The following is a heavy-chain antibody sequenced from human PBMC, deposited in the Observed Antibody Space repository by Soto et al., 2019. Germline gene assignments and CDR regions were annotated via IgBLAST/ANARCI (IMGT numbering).Heavy chain of an antibody. CDR3: ARTPLL. D-gene: IGHD1-26*01. CDR2: IYYSGSTYYN. CDR1: GGSISSGGYY. Sequence: SETLSLTCTVSGGSISSGGYYWSWIRQHPGKGLEWIGYIYYSGSTYYNYYNPSLKSRVTISVDTSKNQFSLKLSSVTAEDTAVYYCARTPLLWGQGTLVTVSS. V-gene: IGHV4-31*03. J-gene: IGHJ4*02.